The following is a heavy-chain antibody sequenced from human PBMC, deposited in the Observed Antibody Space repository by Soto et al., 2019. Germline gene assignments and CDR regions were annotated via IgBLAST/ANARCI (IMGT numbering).Heavy chain of an antibody. CDR3: TRDWHDILTGYYPYDY. Sequence: GGSLRLSCTASGFTFGDYAMSWFRQAPGKGLEWVGFIRSKAYGGTTEYAASVKGRFTISRDDSKSIAYLQMNSLKTEDTAVYYCTRDWHDILTGYYPYDYWGQGTLVTVSS. D-gene: IGHD3-9*01. V-gene: IGHV3-49*03. CDR1: GFTFGDYA. J-gene: IGHJ4*02. CDR2: IRSKAYGGTT.